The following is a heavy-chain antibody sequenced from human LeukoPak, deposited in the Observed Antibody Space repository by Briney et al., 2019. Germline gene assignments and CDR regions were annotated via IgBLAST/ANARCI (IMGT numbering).Heavy chain of an antibody. V-gene: IGHV3-74*01. CDR3: ARDRNVLRYFDWLSYYYYYYMDV. D-gene: IGHD3-9*01. Sequence: GGSLRLSCAASGFTFSSYWMHWVRQAPGKGLVWVSRINSDGSSTSYADSVKGRFTISRDNAKNTLYLQMNSLRAEDTAVYYCARDRNVLRYFDWLSYYYYYYMDVWGKGTTVTVSS. J-gene: IGHJ6*03. CDR2: INSDGSST. CDR1: GFTFSSYW.